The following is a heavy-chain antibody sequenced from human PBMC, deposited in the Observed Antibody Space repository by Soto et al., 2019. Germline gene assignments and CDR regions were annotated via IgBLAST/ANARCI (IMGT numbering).Heavy chain of an antibody. Sequence: QLQLQESGPGLVKPSETLSLTCTVSGGSISSSSYYWGWIRQPPGKGLEWIGSIYYSGSTYYNPSLKSRVTISVDTSKNQFSLKLSSVTAADTAVYYCATLTRGGSYLVDSHAFDIWGQGTMVTVSS. CDR1: GGSISSSSYY. CDR3: ATLTRGGSYLVDSHAFDI. V-gene: IGHV4-39*01. CDR2: IYYSGST. D-gene: IGHD1-26*01. J-gene: IGHJ3*02.